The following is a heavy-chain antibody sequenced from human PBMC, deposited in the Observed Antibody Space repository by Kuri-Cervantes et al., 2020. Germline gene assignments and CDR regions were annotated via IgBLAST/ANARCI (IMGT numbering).Heavy chain of an antibody. CDR1: GGTFSSYA. J-gene: IGHJ5*02. D-gene: IGHD3-10*01. CDR3: ARSNRITMVRGVNLNWFDP. V-gene: IGHV1-69*13. CDR2: IIPIFGTA. Sequence: SVKVSCKASGGTFSSYAISWVRQAPGQGLEWMGGIIPIFGTANYAQEFQGRVTITADESTSTAYMELSSLRSEDTAVYYCARSNRITMVRGVNLNWFDPWGQGTLVTVSS.